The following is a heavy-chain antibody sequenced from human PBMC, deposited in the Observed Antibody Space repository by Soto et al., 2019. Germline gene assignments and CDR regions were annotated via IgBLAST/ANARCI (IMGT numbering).Heavy chain of an antibody. CDR2: ISAYNGNT. D-gene: IGHD3-22*01. CDR1: GYTFTSYG. Sequence: ASVKVSCKASGYTFTSYGISWVRQAPGQGLEWMGWISAYNGNTNYAQKLQGRVTMTTDTSTSTAHMELRSLRSDDTAVYYCAREHQYYHDLRAFDIWGQGTMVTVSS. V-gene: IGHV1-18*01. CDR3: AREHQYYHDLRAFDI. J-gene: IGHJ3*02.